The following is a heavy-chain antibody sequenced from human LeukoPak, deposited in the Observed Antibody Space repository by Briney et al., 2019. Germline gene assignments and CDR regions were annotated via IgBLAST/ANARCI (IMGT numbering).Heavy chain of an antibody. J-gene: IGHJ4*02. V-gene: IGHV4-34*01. D-gene: IGHD1-26*01. CDR2: INHSGST. CDR3: ARSQVGDY. CDR1: GGSFSGYY. Sequence: PSETLSLTCAVYGGSFSGYYWSWIRQPPGKGLEWIGEINHSGSTNYNPSLKSRVTISVDTSKNQFSLKLSSVTAADTAVYYCARSQVGDYWGQGTLVTVSS.